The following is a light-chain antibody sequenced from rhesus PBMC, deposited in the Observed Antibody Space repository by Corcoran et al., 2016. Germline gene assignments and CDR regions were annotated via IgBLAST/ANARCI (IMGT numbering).Light chain of an antibody. CDR2: AAT. V-gene: IGKV1-36*01. Sequence: DIQMTQSPSSLSASVGDRVTITCRASQGISNSLSWYQQKPGKAPKRLIYAATSLESGGPSRFSGSGSGTKFTLPLSILQPEDFAAYYCLQYNSKPPWTFGQGTKVEIK. J-gene: IGKJ1*01. CDR1: QGISNS. CDR3: LQYNSKPPWT.